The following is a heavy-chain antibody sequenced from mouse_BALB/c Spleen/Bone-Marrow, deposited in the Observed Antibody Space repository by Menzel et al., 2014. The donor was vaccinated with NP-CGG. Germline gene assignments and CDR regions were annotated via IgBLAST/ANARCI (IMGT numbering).Heavy chain of an antibody. J-gene: IGHJ4*01. CDR1: GFDFSRFW. Sequence: DVKLVESGGGLVQPGGSLKLSCAASGFDFSRFWMSWVRQAPGKGLEWIGEINPDSSTINYTPSLKDKFIISRDNAKNTMYLQMSKVRSEDTALYYCARHHCYGYAAYWGQGTSVTVSS. V-gene: IGHV4-1*02. CDR3: ARHHCYGYAAY. CDR2: INPDSSTI. D-gene: IGHD1-2*01.